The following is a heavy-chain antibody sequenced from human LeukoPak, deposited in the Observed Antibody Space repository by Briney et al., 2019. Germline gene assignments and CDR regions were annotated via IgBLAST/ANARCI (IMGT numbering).Heavy chain of an antibody. CDR2: INPSAGST. CDR1: GYTFSSYY. D-gene: IGHD3-10*01. CDR3: ARVGGLSFVFDY. V-gene: IGHV1-46*01. J-gene: IGHJ4*02. Sequence: ASVKVSCKASGYTFSSYYIHWVRQAPGQGLEWMGLINPSAGSTTYAQKFQGRVTMTRDMSTSTVYMELSSLRSEDTAVYYCARVGGLSFVFDYWGQGTRVTVSS.